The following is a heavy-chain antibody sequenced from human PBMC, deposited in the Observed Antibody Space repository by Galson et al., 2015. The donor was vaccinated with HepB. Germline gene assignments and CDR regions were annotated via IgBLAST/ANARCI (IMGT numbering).Heavy chain of an antibody. V-gene: IGHV4-59*02. CDR1: GGSVKDNF. Sequence: SETLSLTCSVSGGSVKDNFWSWIRQPPGKRLEWIGNIFYNGDTNYNPSLKSRATMSVDTSKNHFSLKLNSVTAADTAIYFCARESHYYDNSDDRESWFDPWGPGTLVSVSS. CDR2: IFYNGDT. J-gene: IGHJ5*02. D-gene: IGHD3-9*01. CDR3: ARESHYYDNSDDRESWFDP.